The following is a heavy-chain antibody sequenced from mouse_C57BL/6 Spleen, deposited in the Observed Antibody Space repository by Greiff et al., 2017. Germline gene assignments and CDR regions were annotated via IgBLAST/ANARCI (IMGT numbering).Heavy chain of an antibody. D-gene: IGHD1-1*01. CDR3: ARDYGSSPYYYAMDY. CDR2: INPSNGGT. Sequence: QVQLQQPGTELVKPGASVKLSCKASGYTFTSSWMHWVKQRPGQGLEWIGNINPSNGGTNYNEKFKSKATLTVDKSSSTAYMQLSSLTSEDSAVYYCARDYGSSPYYYAMDYWGQGTSVTVSS. J-gene: IGHJ4*01. CDR1: GYTFTSSW. V-gene: IGHV1-53*01.